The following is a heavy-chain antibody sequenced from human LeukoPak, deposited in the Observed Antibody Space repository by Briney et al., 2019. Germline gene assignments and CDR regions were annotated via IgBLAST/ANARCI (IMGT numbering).Heavy chain of an antibody. CDR2: ITASGTAM. J-gene: IGHJ4*02. CDR1: GFNFASNW. CDR3: ASSGSYRFDY. D-gene: IGHD1-26*01. V-gene: IGHV3-48*02. Sequence: GGSLRLSCAASGFNFASNWMHWVRQTPGKGLEWVSLITASGTAMFYAASVKGRSTISRDNARNSLYLQMNSLRDEDTAVYYCASSGSYRFDYWGQGTLVTVSS.